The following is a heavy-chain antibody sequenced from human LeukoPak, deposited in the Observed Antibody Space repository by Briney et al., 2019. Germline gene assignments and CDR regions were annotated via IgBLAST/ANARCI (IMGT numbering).Heavy chain of an antibody. V-gene: IGHV3-23*01. CDR3: ANGNEVFLI. Sequence: GRSLRLSCAASGFTFDDYAMHWVRQAPGKGLEWVSAISGSGGSTYYADSVKGRFTISRDNSKNTLYLQMNSLRAEDTAVYYCANGNEVFLIWGQGTMDTVSS. D-gene: IGHD1-1*01. CDR1: GFTFDDYA. CDR2: ISGSGGST. J-gene: IGHJ3*02.